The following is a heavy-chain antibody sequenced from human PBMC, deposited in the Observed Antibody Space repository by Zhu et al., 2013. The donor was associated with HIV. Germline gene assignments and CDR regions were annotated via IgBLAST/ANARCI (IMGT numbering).Heavy chain of an antibody. CDR2: INPNSGGT. V-gene: IGHV1-2*02. Sequence: SCKASGYTFTGYYMHWVRQAPGQGLEWMGWINPNSGGTNYAQKFQGRVTMTRDTSISTAYMELSRLRSDDTAVYYCARGQSVGATSIGYWGQGNPWVTVSS. D-gene: IGHD1-26*01. J-gene: IGHJ4*02. CDR3: ARGQSVGATSIGY. CDR1: GYTFTGYY.